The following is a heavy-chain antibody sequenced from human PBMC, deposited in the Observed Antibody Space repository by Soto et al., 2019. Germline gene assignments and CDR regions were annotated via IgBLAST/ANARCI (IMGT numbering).Heavy chain of an antibody. J-gene: IGHJ4*02. D-gene: IGHD2-15*01. CDR3: GKVLIGATRHADVDS. V-gene: IGHV4-39*01. CDR2: VYYDEST. Sequence: SETLSLTCSVSGVSLNSGHYYWVWVRQSPGKGLAWIASVYYDESTYYNPSLKSRVTISIDKPRNQFSLTLKSVTAADTAVYYCGKVLIGATRHADVDSWGQGARVTVSS. CDR1: GVSLNSGHYY.